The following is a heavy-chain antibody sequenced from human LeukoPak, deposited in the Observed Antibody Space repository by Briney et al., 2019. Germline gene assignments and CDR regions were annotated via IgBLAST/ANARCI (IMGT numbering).Heavy chain of an antibody. Sequence: GGSLRLSCAASGFTFTNYWMSWVRQAPGKGLELVANIKQDRSEKYYVDSVKGRFTISRDNAKNSLYLQMNSLRAEDTAVYYCACSSGWYRIDYWGQGALVTVSS. J-gene: IGHJ4*02. CDR2: IKQDRSEK. V-gene: IGHV3-7*01. D-gene: IGHD6-19*01. CDR3: ACSSGWYRIDY. CDR1: GFTFTNYW.